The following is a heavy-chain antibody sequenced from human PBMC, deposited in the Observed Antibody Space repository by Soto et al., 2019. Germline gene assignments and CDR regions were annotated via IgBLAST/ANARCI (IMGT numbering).Heavy chain of an antibody. CDR1: GFTVSSNY. CDR3: ARGARYCSSTSCFVWGMDV. V-gene: IGHV3-53*01. CDR2: IYSGGST. D-gene: IGHD2-2*01. Sequence: SLRLSCAASGFTVSSNYMSWVRQAPGKGLEWVSVIYSGGSTYYADSVKGRFTISRDNAKNSLYLQMNSLRAEDTAVYYCARGARYCSSTSCFVWGMDVWGQGTTVTVSS. J-gene: IGHJ6*02.